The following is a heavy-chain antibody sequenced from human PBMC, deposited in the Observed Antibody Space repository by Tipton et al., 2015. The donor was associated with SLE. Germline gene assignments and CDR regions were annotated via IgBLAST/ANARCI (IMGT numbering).Heavy chain of an antibody. CDR2: IYYSGST. J-gene: IGHJ3*02. V-gene: IGHV4-59*12. Sequence: TLPLTCTVSGGSISSYYWSWIRQPPGKGLEWIGYIYYSGSTNYSPSLKSRVTMSVDTSKNQFSLKLSSVTAADTAVYYCARLVAAAGTRDAFDIWGQGTMVTVSS. D-gene: IGHD2-15*01. CDR3: ARLVAAAGTRDAFDI. CDR1: GGSISSYY.